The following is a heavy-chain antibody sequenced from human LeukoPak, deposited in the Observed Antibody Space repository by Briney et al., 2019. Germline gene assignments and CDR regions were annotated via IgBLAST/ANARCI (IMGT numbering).Heavy chain of an antibody. V-gene: IGHV3-23*01. CDR3: ANQYYYGSGSYDWAFDI. CDR1: GYTFSSYA. CDR2: ISGSGGST. D-gene: IGHD3-10*01. J-gene: IGHJ3*02. Sequence: GGSLRLSCAASGYTFSSYAMSWVRQAPGKGLEWVSAISGSGGSTYYADSVKGRFTISRDNSTKTLNLQMNSLRAEDTAVYYCANQYYYGSGSYDWAFDIWGQGTMVTVSS.